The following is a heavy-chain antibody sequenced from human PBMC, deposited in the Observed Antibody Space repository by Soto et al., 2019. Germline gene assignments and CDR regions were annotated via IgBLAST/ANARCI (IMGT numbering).Heavy chain of an antibody. CDR3: ARPGNYGSGSYLYYLDY. J-gene: IGHJ4*02. D-gene: IGHD3-10*01. V-gene: IGHV4-39*01. CDR1: GGSISSSSYY. Sequence: QPQLQESGPGLVKPSETLSLTCTVSGGSISSSSYYWGWIRQPPGKGLEWIGSIYYSGSTYYNPSLQSRVTISVDTSKNQFSLTLSSVTAADTAVYYCARPGNYGSGSYLYYLDYWGQGTLVTVSS. CDR2: IYYSGST.